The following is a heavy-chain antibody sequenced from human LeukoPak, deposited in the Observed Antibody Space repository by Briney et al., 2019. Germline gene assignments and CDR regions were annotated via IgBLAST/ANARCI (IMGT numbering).Heavy chain of an antibody. Sequence: ADSVTLSCTASGYTFTGYYMRWVRQAPGQGLEWMGWINPNSGGTNYAQKFQGRVTMTEDTSISTAYMQLSRLRSDATAVYYCDRAPGPIVGAWDAFDIWGQGTMVTVSS. CDR2: INPNSGGT. CDR3: DRAPGPIVGAWDAFDI. CDR1: GYTFTGYY. J-gene: IGHJ3*02. V-gene: IGHV1-2*02. D-gene: IGHD1-26*01.